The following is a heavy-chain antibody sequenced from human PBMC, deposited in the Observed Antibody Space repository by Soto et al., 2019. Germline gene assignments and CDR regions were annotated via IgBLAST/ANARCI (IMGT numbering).Heavy chain of an antibody. Sequence: SVKVSCKASGGTFSSYAISWVRQAPGQGLEWMGGIIPIFGTANYAQKFQGRVTITADESTSTAYMELSSLRSEDTAVYYCARXRYDSSGYPLAPYYFDYWGQGTLVTVSS. CDR2: IIPIFGTA. CDR1: GGTFSSYA. V-gene: IGHV1-69*13. J-gene: IGHJ4*02. D-gene: IGHD3-22*01. CDR3: ARXRYDSSGYPLAPYYFDY.